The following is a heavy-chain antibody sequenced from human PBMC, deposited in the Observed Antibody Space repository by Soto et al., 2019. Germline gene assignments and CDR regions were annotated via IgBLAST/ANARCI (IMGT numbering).Heavy chain of an antibody. CDR3: VKDRQLVPNYGMDV. Sequence: EVQLLESGGGLVQPGGSLTLSCAASGFTFSSYAMSWVRQAPGKGLELVSAISGSGGSTYYADSVKGRFTIYRDNSKNTQYLQRNRLRAAATVVYYWVKDRQLVPNYGMDVWGQGTTVTVS. CDR2: ISGSGGST. J-gene: IGHJ6*02. V-gene: IGHV3-23*01. D-gene: IGHD6-13*01. CDR1: GFTFSSYA.